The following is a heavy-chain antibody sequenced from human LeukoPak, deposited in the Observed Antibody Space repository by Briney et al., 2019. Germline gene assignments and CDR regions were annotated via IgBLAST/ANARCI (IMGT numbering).Heavy chain of an antibody. V-gene: IGHV3-48*04. D-gene: IGHD3-10*01. CDR2: ISSSSDNI. J-gene: IGHJ4*02. CDR3: AMVRGVIFDN. Sequence: AGGSLRLSCAASGFTFSRYCMNWVRQAPGKGLEWVSYISSSSDNIYSADDVKSLFTISRDNAHNSLYLQMNSQRAEDTAVYYCAMVRGVIFDNCGQGTLVTVSS. CDR1: GFTFSRYC.